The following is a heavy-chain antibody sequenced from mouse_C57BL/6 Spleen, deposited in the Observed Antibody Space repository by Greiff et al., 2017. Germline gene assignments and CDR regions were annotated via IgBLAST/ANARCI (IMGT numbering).Heavy chain of an antibody. V-gene: IGHV1-74*01. J-gene: IGHJ3*01. CDR3: AINDGYYVAY. D-gene: IGHD2-3*01. CDR1: GYTFTSYW. Sequence: VQLQQPGAELVKPGASVKVSCKASGYTFTSYWMPCVKQSPGQGLEWIGRLHPSDSDTNYNQKFKGKATLTVDKSSCTADMQRSSLTAEDTAVYYCAINDGYYVAYWGQGTLVTVSA. CDR2: LHPSDSDT.